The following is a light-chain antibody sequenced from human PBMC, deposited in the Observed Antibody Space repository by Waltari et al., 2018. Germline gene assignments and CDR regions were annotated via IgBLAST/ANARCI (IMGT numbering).Light chain of an antibody. CDR2: EGT. Sequence: QSALTQPASVSGSPGQSITISCIGRPSDVGSYNLVSWYQQPPGKAPKLVIYEGTQRPSVVATRFAGSKSGNTAALTSSGLQAEDEADDYCCSYAGIGVNWVFGGGTELTVL. CDR1: PSDVGSYNL. CDR3: CSYAGIGVNWV. V-gene: IGLV2-23*01. J-gene: IGLJ3*02.